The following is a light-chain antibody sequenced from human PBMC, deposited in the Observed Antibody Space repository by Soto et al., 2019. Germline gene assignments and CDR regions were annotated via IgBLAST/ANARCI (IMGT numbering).Light chain of an antibody. V-gene: IGLV1-51*01. CDR2: DNN. CDR3: GAWDDSLSAV. J-gene: IGLJ2*01. CDR1: NSNIGNNY. Sequence: QSVLTQPPSVSAAPGQKVTISCSGSNSNIGNNYVSWYQQLPGTAPKLLIYDNNKRPSGIPDRFSGSKSGTSATLGITGLLTGDEADYYCGAWDDSLSAVFGGGTKVTVL.